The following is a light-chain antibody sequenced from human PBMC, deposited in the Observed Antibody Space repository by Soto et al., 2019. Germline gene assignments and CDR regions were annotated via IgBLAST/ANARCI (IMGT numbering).Light chain of an antibody. V-gene: IGLV2-14*01. CDR1: GSDVGGYRD. CDR2: DVS. Sequence: QSALTQPASVSGSPGQSIAISCTGTGSDVGGYRDVSWYQQHPGKAPKLIIYDVSNRPSGVSDRFSGSKSGNTASLTISGLQSEDEADYYCDSYTSSSSYVFGTGTKVTVL. J-gene: IGLJ1*01. CDR3: DSYTSSSSYV.